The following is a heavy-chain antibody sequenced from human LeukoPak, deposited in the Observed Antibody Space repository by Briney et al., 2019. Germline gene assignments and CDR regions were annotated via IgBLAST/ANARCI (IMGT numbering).Heavy chain of an antibody. J-gene: IGHJ6*02. CDR2: ISAYNGNT. V-gene: IGHV1-18*01. CDR1: GYTFTSYG. CDR3: ARDVYHCSSTSCYPSSRDYYYYYGMDV. Sequence: ASVKVSCKASGYTFTSYGISWVRQAPGQGLEWMRWISAYNGNTNYAQKLQGRVTMTTDTSTSTAYMELRSLRSDDTAVYYCARDVYHCSSTSCYPSSRDYYYYYGMDVWGQGTTVTVSS. D-gene: IGHD2-2*01.